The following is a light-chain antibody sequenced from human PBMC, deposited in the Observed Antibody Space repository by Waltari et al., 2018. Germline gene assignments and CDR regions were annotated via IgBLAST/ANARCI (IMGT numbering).Light chain of an antibody. CDR2: AAS. V-gene: IGKV1-8*01. J-gene: IGKJ2*01. Sequence: AIRMTPSPSSLSASTGDRVTITCRASQGISSYLAWYQQKPGKAPKLLIYAASTLQSGVPSRFSGSGSGTDFTLTISCLQSEDFATYYCQQYYSYPLMYTFGQGTKLEIK. CDR3: QQYYSYPLMYT. CDR1: QGISSY.